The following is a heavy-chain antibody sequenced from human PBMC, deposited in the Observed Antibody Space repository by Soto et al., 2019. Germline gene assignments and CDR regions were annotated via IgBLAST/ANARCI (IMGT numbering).Heavy chain of an antibody. CDR2: IIPILGIA. D-gene: IGHD6-6*01. V-gene: IGHV1-69*02. CDR3: ADIEYSSSRHAFDI. J-gene: IGHJ3*02. CDR1: GGTFSSYT. Sequence: ASVKVSCKASGGTFSSYTISWVRQAPGQGLEWMGRIIPILGIANYAQKFQGRVTITADKSTSTAYMELSSLRSEDTAVYYCADIEYSSSRHAFDIWGQGPMVTVS.